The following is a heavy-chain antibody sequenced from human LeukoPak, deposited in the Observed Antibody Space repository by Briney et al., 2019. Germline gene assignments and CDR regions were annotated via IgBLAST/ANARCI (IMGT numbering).Heavy chain of an antibody. V-gene: IGHV3-33*08. CDR3: ARDAQRGFDYSNSLRY. J-gene: IGHJ4*02. D-gene: IGHD4-11*01. CDR1: GFTYSHYG. Sequence: GGSLRLSCVASGFTYSHYGMHWVRQAPGKGLEWVAVIWSDGTDKYYADAVKGRFTISRDNSRNTLYLQMNSLRREDTAVCFCARDAQRGFDYSNSLRYWGQGTLVTVSS. CDR2: IWSDGTDK.